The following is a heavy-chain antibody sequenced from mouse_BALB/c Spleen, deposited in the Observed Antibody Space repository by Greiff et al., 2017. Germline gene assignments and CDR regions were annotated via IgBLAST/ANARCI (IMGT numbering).Heavy chain of an antibody. CDR2: IDPANGNT. CDR1: GFNIKDTY. V-gene: IGHV14-3*02. CDR3: ARSGLPGYFDY. Sequence: VQLKQSGAELVKPGASVKLSCTASGFNIKDTYMHWVKQRPEQGLEWIGRIDPANGNTKYDPKFQGKATITADTSSNTAYLQLSSLTSEDTAVYYCARSGLPGYFDYWGQGTTLTVSS. D-gene: IGHD5-5*01. J-gene: IGHJ2*01.